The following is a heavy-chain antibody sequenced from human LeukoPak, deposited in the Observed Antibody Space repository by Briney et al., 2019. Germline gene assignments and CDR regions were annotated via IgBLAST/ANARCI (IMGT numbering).Heavy chain of an antibody. CDR3: ARYIWGSYPTFEDY. D-gene: IGHD3-16*02. CDR2: ISYGGST. CDR1: GGSISSYY. J-gene: IGHJ4*02. V-gene: IGHV4-59*01. Sequence: SETLSLTCTVSGGSISSYYWSWIRQPPGKGLEWIGYISYGGSTNYNPSLKSRVTISVDTSKNQLSLKLNSVTAADTAVYYCARYIWGSYPTFEDYWGQGSLVTVSS.